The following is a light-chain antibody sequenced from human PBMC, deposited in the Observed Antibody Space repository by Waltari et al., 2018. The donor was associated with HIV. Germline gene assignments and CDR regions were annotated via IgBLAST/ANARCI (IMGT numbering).Light chain of an antibody. Sequence: DLTQPPSVSVPPGQTATITCTGAAVTKQYGYWYQKKAGQAPVLLINKDSERLSGIPERFSGSSSGTSLTLTINGVRAEDEAEYYCQSADSSGVDFVVFGGGTKLTVL. CDR2: KDS. CDR1: AVTKQY. CDR3: QSADSSGVDFVV. V-gene: IGLV3-25*03. J-gene: IGLJ2*01.